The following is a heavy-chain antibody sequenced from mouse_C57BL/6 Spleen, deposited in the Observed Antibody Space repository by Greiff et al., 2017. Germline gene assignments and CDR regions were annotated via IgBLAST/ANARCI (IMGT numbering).Heavy chain of an antibody. CDR1: GYAFSSYW. D-gene: IGHD2-4*01. CDR3: AREAGDYEGVFDY. CDR2: IYPGDGDT. V-gene: IGHV1-80*01. J-gene: IGHJ2*01. Sequence: VHLVESGAELVKPGASVKISCKASGYAFSSYWMNWVKQRPGKGLEWIGQIYPGDGDTNYNGKFKGKATLTADKSSSTAYMQLSSLTSEDSAVYFCAREAGDYEGVFDYWGQGTTLTVSS.